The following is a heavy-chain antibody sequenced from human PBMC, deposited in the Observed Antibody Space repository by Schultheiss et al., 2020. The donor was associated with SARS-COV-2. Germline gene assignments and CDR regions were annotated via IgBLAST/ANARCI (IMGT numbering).Heavy chain of an antibody. J-gene: IGHJ3*02. Sequence: SQTLSLTCPVSGGSISSGGYYWSWIRQHPGKGLEWIGYIYYSGSTYYNPSLKSRVTISVDTSKNQFSLKLSSVTAADTAVYYCARGLEASYYGDRGDAFDIWGQGTMVTVSS. CDR3: ARGLEASYYGDRGDAFDI. V-gene: IGHV4-31*03. CDR1: GGSISSGGYY. D-gene: IGHD4-17*01. CDR2: IYYSGST.